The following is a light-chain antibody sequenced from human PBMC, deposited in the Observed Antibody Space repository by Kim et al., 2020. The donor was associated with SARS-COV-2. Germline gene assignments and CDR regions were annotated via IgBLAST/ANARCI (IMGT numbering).Light chain of an antibody. Sequence: GQSITFSCTGTSSDVGYYSSVSWYQQHPGKAPKLIMYDVSERASGVSNRFSGSQSGNTASLTISGLRAEDEADYYCSSHTTSSTYVFGSGTKVTVL. J-gene: IGLJ1*01. CDR1: SSDVGYYSS. V-gene: IGLV2-14*03. CDR2: DVS. CDR3: SSHTTSSTYV.